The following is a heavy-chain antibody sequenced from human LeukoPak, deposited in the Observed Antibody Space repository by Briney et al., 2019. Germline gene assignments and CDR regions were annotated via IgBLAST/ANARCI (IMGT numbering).Heavy chain of an antibody. J-gene: IGHJ4*02. Sequence: GGSLRLSCAASGFTFSSYAMSWVRQAPGKGLEWVSAISGSGGSTYYADSVRGRFTISRDNSKNTLYLQMNSLRAEDTAVYYCAGGSGYYPFYYFDYWGQGTLVTVSS. CDR2: ISGSGGST. D-gene: IGHD3-22*01. V-gene: IGHV3-23*01. CDR1: GFTFSSYA. CDR3: AGGSGYYPFYYFDY.